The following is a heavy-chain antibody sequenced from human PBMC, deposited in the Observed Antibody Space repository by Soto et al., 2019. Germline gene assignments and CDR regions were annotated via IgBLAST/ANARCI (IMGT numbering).Heavy chain of an antibody. CDR2: INHSGST. CDR1: GGTFSGYY. J-gene: IGHJ4*02. Sequence: SETESLTSAVYGGTFSGYYWSGIRQPPEKGLEWIGEINHSGSTNYNPSLTSRVTISVDTSKNQFSLKLSSVTAADTAVYYCARAAPRYCSGRTCYSGRDYWGQGTLVTVS. CDR3: ARAAPRYCSGRTCYSGRDY. V-gene: IGHV4-34*01. D-gene: IGHD2-15*01.